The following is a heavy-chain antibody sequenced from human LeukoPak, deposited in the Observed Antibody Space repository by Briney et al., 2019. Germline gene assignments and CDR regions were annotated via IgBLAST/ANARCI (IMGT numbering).Heavy chain of an antibody. CDR1: GGSFSGYY. Sequence: SETLSLTCAVYGGSFSGYYWSWIRQPPGKGLEWIGEINHSGSTNYSPSLKSRVTISVDTSKNQFSLKLSSVTAADTAVYYCAREYSSSWPFDYWGQGTLVTVSS. CDR2: INHSGST. CDR3: AREYSSSWPFDY. J-gene: IGHJ4*02. D-gene: IGHD6-13*01. V-gene: IGHV4-34*01.